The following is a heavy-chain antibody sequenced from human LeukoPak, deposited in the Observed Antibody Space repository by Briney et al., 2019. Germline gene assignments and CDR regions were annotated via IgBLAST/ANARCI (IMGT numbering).Heavy chain of an antibody. V-gene: IGHV1-46*01. J-gene: IGHJ5*02. Sequence: GASVKVSCKASGYTFTSYGISWVRQAPGQGLEWMGIINPSGGSTSYAQKFQGRVTMTRDMSTSTVYMELSSLRSEDTAVYYCARERSLGGYAVYRKHNWFDPWGQGTLVTVSS. CDR1: GYTFTSYG. D-gene: IGHD5-12*01. CDR2: INPSGGST. CDR3: ARERSLGGYAVYRKHNWFDP.